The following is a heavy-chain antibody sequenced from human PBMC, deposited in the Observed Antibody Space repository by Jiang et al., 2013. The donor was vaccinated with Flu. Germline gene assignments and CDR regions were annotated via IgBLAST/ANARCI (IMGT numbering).Heavy chain of an antibody. Sequence: GPGLVKPSETLSLTCTVSGGSISSHYWIWIRQPPGKGLEWIGHIYYTGTTNYNPSLKSRVTISVDTSKNQFSLKLTSVTAADTAMYYCARSIVPRTYYYFDSWGQGTLVTVSS. CDR2: IYYTGTT. V-gene: IGHV4-59*11. CDR3: ARSIVPRTYYYFDS. J-gene: IGHJ4*02. CDR1: GGSISSHY. D-gene: IGHD2-2*01.